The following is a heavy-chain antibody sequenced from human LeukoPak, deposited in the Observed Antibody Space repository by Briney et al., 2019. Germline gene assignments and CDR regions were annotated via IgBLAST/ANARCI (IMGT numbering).Heavy chain of an antibody. D-gene: IGHD6-19*01. J-gene: IGHJ4*02. CDR3: TRVPYSSGWYDYFDY. Sequence: GGSLRLSCTAPGFTFGDYAMSWVRQAPGKGLEWVGFIRSKAYGGTTEYAASVKGRFTISRDDSKSIAYLQMNSLKTEDTAVYYCTRVPYSSGWYDYFDYWGQGTLVTVSS. V-gene: IGHV3-49*04. CDR1: GFTFGDYA. CDR2: IRSKAYGGTT.